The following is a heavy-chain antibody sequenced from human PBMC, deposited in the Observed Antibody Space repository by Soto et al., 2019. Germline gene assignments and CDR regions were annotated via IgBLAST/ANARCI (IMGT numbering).Heavy chain of an antibody. Sequence: EEQLLESGGDLVRPGGSLKLSCEGSGFSFEKHAMSWVRQAPGKGLEWVAGLNGNGDHTYYAPSGRGRFTISRDNSKKTVFLQMNGLRADDTGVYYCASLPTVVVPAALILAPWGQGTRVTVSS. CDR2: LNGNGDHT. V-gene: IGHV3-23*01. CDR1: GFSFEKHA. J-gene: IGHJ5*02. D-gene: IGHD2-2*01. CDR3: ASLPTVVVPAALILAP.